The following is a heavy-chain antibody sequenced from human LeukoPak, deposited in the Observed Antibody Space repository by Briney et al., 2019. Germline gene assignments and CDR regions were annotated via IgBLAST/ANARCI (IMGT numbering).Heavy chain of an antibody. CDR3: ARGVYIAAAQYGY. J-gene: IGHJ4*02. V-gene: IGHV4-59*01. Sequence: SETLSLTCTVSGGSISSYDWSWILQPPGKGLEWIGYIYYSGTTNYNPSLKSRVTRSVDTSKNQFSLKLSSVTAADTAVYYCARGVYIAAAQYGYWGQGTLVTVSS. D-gene: IGHD6-13*01. CDR2: IYYSGTT. CDR1: GGSISSYD.